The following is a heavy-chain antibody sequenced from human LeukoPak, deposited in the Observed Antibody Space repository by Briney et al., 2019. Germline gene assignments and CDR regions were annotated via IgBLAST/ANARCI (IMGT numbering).Heavy chain of an antibody. D-gene: IGHD6-13*01. Sequence: GRSLRLSCAASGFTFSSYGMHWVRQAPGKGLEWVAVISYDGSNKYYADSVKGRFTISRDNSKNTLYLQMNSLRAEDTAVYYCAKDESEWGSSWFGGCWFDPWGQGTLVTVSS. CDR3: AKDESEWGSSWFGGCWFDP. J-gene: IGHJ5*02. CDR1: GFTFSSYG. CDR2: ISYDGSNK. V-gene: IGHV3-30*18.